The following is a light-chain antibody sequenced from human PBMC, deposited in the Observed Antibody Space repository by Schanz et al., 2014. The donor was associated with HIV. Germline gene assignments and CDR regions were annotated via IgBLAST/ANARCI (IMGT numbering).Light chain of an antibody. CDR1: QSISTH. Sequence: EIVLTQSPGTLSLSPGEVGTLSCRASQSISTHLAWYQQKPGQAPRLLIYGASSRATGIPDRFSGSGSGTDFTLTISRLEPEDFAVYYCQQYGSSPRFTFGPGTKVDI. J-gene: IGKJ3*01. V-gene: IGKV3-20*01. CDR3: QQYGSSPRFT. CDR2: GAS.